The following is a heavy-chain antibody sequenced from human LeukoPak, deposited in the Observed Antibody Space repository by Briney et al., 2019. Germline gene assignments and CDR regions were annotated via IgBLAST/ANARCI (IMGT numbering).Heavy chain of an antibody. D-gene: IGHD3-3*01. CDR3: ASFPSFGGAFDI. J-gene: IGHJ3*02. Sequence: SETLSLTCTVSGGSISRYYWSWIRQAPGKGLDWIGSIYYSGSTNYNPSLRSRVTLSVDTSKNQFSLRLTSVTAADTAVYFCASFPSFGGAFDIWGQGTMVTVSS. V-gene: IGHV4-59*01. CDR1: GGSISRYY. CDR2: IYYSGST.